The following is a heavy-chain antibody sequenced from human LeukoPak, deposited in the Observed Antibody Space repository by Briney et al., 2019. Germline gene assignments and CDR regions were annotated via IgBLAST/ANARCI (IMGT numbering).Heavy chain of an antibody. D-gene: IGHD2-2*01. CDR1: GLTFSNYW. Sequence: SGGSLRLSCAASGLTFSNYWMHWVRQAPGKGLVWVSRISTDGSSTTYADSVKGRFTISRDNAKNTLYLEMNSLRAEDTAVYYCARDRYCTTTRCSDYWGQGALVTVSS. CDR3: ARDRYCTTTRCSDY. J-gene: IGHJ4*02. CDR2: ISTDGSST. V-gene: IGHV3-74*03.